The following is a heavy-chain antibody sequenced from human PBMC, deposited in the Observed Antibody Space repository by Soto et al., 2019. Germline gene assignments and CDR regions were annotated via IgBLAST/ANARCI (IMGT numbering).Heavy chain of an antibody. D-gene: IGHD3-22*01. J-gene: IGHJ4*02. CDR1: GGSFSGYY. V-gene: IGHV4-34*01. CDR3: ARVEYYYDSSGYYYGTFDY. Sequence: SETLSLTCAVYGGSFSGYYWSWIRQPPGKXLEWIGEINHSGSTNYNPSLKSRVTISVDTSKNQFSLKLSSVTAADTAVYYCARVEYYYDSSGYYYGTFDYWGQGSLVTVFS. CDR2: INHSGST.